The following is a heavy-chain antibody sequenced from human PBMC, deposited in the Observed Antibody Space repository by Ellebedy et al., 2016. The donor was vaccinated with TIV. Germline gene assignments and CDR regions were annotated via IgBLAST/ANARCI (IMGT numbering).Heavy chain of an antibody. V-gene: IGHV1-69*04. Sequence: AASVKVSCKASGGTFSNYVISWVRQAPGQGLEWMGRIIPILGIANYAQKFQGRVTITADKSTSTAYMELSSLRTEDTAVFYCARTVSYSSSWYGYWGQGTLVTVSS. CDR3: ARTVSYSSSWYGY. J-gene: IGHJ4*02. CDR2: IIPILGIA. D-gene: IGHD6-13*01. CDR1: GGTFSNYV.